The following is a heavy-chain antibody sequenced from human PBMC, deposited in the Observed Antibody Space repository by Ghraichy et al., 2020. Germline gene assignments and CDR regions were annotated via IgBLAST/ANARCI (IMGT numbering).Heavy chain of an antibody. J-gene: IGHJ6*02. CDR2: FTHRGVS. CDR1: GGSFSDYD. D-gene: IGHD3-16*01. Sequence: SETLSLTCAVYGGSFSDYDWTWIRQPPGKGPGWIGEFTHRGVSNSHPSLTGRVTISVDTSKNQFSLRLRSVTAADTAVYYWARKPKDGPGGWGYPYYYGLDVWGHGTTVTVSS. V-gene: IGHV4-34*01. CDR3: ARKPKDGPGGWGYPYYYGLDV.